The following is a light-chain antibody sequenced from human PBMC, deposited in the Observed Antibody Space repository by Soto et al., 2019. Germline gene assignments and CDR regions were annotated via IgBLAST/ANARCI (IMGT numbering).Light chain of an antibody. CDR3: GTWDSSLSAYV. J-gene: IGLJ1*01. CDR2: DNN. Sequence: VLTHPPSVSAAPGQKVTISCSGSSSNVGNNYVSWYQQLPGTAPKLLIYDNNKRPSGIPDRFSGYKSGTSATLGITGLQTGDEADYYCGTWDSSLSAYVFGTGTKVTVL. V-gene: IGLV1-51*01. CDR1: SSNVGNNY.